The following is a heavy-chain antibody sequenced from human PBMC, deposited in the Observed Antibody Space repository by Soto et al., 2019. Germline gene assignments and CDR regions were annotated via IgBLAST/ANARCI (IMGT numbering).Heavy chain of an antibody. Sequence: GGSLRLSCAASGFSFGSYALSWVRQAPGKGLEWVSTISGSDGKTFYADSVKGRFSISRETSQSTLYLQMNSLRADDTAMYYCARWSHLDYWGQGNRVTVSS. D-gene: IGHD3-3*01. CDR2: ISGSDGKT. V-gene: IGHV3-23*01. CDR1: GFSFGSYA. J-gene: IGHJ4*02. CDR3: ARWSHLDY.